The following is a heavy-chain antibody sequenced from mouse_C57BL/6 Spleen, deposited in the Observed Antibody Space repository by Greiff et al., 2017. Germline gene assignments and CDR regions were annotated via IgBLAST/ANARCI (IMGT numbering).Heavy chain of an antibody. J-gene: IGHJ1*03. CDR2: IFPGSGST. Sequence: VQLQQSGPELVKPGASVKISCKASGYTFTDYYINWVKQRPGQGLEWIGWIFPGSGSTYYNEKFKGKATLTVDKSSSKAYMLLSSLTSEDSAVYFCARGGYYYGSRTGYFDVWGTGTTVTVSS. D-gene: IGHD1-1*01. CDR3: ARGGYYYGSRTGYFDV. V-gene: IGHV1-75*01. CDR1: GYTFTDYY.